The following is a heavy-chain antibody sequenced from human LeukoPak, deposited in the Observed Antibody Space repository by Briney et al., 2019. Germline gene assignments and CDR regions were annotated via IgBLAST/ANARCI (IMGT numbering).Heavy chain of an antibody. CDR1: GYTFTGYY. CDR2: VNPNSGGT. CDR3: ARGYYDSSGYYKAFDI. J-gene: IGHJ3*02. D-gene: IGHD3-22*01. V-gene: IGHV1-2*02. Sequence: ASVKVSCKASGYTFTGYYIHWVRQAPGQGLEWMGWVNPNSGGTNYAQNFQGRVTMTRDTSISTAYMELSRLRSDDTAVYYCARGYYDSSGYYKAFDIWGQGTMVTVSS.